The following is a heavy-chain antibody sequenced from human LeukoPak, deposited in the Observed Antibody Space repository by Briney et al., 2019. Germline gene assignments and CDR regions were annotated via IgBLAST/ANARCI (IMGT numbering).Heavy chain of an antibody. V-gene: IGHV3-30*03. CDR3: ARYGDPYYYYYGMDV. CDR1: GFTFSSYG. J-gene: IGHJ6*02. D-gene: IGHD4-17*01. Sequence: GRSLRLSCAASGFTFSSYGMHWVRQAPGKGLEWVAVISYDGSNKYYADSVKGRFTISRDNSKNTLYLQMNSLRAEDTAVYYFARYGDPYYYYYGMDVWGQGTTVTVSS. CDR2: ISYDGSNK.